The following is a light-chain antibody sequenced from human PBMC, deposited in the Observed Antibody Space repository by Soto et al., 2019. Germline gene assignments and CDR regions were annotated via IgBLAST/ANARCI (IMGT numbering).Light chain of an antibody. V-gene: IGKV1-5*03. Sequence: DIQMTQSPSTLSASVGDRVTITCRASQSISSWLAWYQQKPGKAPKLLIYKASSLESGVPSRFSGSGSRTEFTLTISSLHPDDFATYYCQQYNSYLLTFGGGTKVEIK. CDR2: KAS. CDR1: QSISSW. CDR3: QQYNSYLLT. J-gene: IGKJ4*01.